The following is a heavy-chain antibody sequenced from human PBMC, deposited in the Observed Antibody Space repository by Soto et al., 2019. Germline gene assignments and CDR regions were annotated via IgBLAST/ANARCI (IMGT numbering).Heavy chain of an antibody. J-gene: IGHJ4*02. CDR1: GFTFSSYA. Sequence: GGSLRLSCAASGFTFSSYAMSWVRQAPGKGLEWVSAISGSGGSTYYADSVKGRFTISRDNSKNTLYLQMNSLRAEDTAVYYCAKEIRTGGSYWIDTLRYFDYWGQGTLVTVSS. D-gene: IGHD1-26*01. V-gene: IGHV3-23*01. CDR2: ISGSGGST. CDR3: AKEIRTGGSYWIDTLRYFDY.